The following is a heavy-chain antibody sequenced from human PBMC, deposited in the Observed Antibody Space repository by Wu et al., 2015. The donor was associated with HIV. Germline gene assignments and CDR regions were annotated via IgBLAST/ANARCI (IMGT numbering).Heavy chain of an antibody. CDR2: IVPVLGAA. Sequence: QVRLVQSGAEVKKSGSSVKVSCKASGDTFLKYTITWLRQAPGQGFEWMGGIVPVLGAANYAQKFRGRLTITADDSKTTVYMELSSLRLDDTAFYYCSRARASDFGDYVFEPVGPGTLVSVSS. CDR3: SRARASDFGDYVFEP. V-gene: IGHV1-69*16. J-gene: IGHJ5*02. D-gene: IGHD4-17*01. CDR1: GDTFLKYT.